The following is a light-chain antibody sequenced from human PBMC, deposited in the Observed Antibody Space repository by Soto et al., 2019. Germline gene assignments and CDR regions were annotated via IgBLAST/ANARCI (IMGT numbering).Light chain of an antibody. CDR1: QSVSSN. J-gene: IGKJ1*01. CDR2: GAS. CDR3: HQYNHWLTWT. Sequence: IVLTQSPVTLSFSPCEIATLSCSASQSVSSNSLAWYQQKPGQAPRLLIYGASSRAAGIPDRFSGSGSGTEFTLTISSLQSEDFAVYYCHQYNHWLTWTFGQGTKVDIK. V-gene: IGKV3D-15*01.